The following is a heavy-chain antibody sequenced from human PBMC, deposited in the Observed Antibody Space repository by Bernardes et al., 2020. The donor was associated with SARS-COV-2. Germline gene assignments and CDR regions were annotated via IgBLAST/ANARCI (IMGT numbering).Heavy chain of an antibody. CDR1: GFSLTTSEMR. Sequence: SGPTLVKPTQTLTLTCTFSGFSLTTSEMRVSWIRQPPGKALEWLARIDWDDDKFYTTSLKSRLTISKDTSKNQVVLTMTNMDPVDTATYYCARISRDCTSDSCYFDYWGQGTLVTVSS. V-gene: IGHV2-70*04. CDR3: ARISRDCTSDSCYFDY. CDR2: IDWDDDK. D-gene: IGHD2-2*01. J-gene: IGHJ4*02.